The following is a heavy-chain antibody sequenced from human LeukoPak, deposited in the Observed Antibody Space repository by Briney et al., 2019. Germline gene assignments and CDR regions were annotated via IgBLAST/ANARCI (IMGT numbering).Heavy chain of an antibody. D-gene: IGHD6-13*01. J-gene: IGHJ3*02. CDR3: ARGRSSSWYDAFDI. CDR1: GFTFSSYG. CDR2: IWYDGSNK. V-gene: IGHV3-33*08. Sequence: GGSLRLSCSGSGFTFSSYGMHWVRQAPGKGLEWVAVIWYDGSNKYYADSVKGRFTISRDNSKNTLYLQMNSLRAEDTAVYYCARGRSSSWYDAFDIWGQGTMVTVSS.